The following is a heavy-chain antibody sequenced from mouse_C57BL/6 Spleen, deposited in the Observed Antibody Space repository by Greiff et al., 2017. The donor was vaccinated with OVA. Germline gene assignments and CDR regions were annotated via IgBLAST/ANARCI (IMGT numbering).Heavy chain of an antibody. D-gene: IGHD2-4*01. Sequence: VQLQESGPGLVQPSQSLSITCTVSGFSLTSYGVHWVHQSPGKGLEWLGVIWRGGSTDYNAAFMSRLSITKDNSKSQVFFRMISLQADDTAIYYCAKRRDDYGFAYWGQGTLVTVSA. CDR2: IWRGGST. V-gene: IGHV2-5*01. J-gene: IGHJ3*01. CDR3: AKRRDDYGFAY. CDR1: GFSLTSYG.